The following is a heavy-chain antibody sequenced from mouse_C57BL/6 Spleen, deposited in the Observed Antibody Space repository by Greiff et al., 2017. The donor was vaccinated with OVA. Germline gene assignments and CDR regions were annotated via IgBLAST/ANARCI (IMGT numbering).Heavy chain of an antibody. J-gene: IGHJ2*01. D-gene: IGHD1-1*01. V-gene: IGHV10-1*01. CDR3: VRHGTTVVFDY. Sequence: EVKLVESGGGLVQPKGSLKLSCAASGFSFNTYAMNWVRQAPGKGLEWVARIRSKSNNYATYYADSVKDRFTISRDDSESMLYLQMNNLKTEDTAMYYCVRHGTTVVFDYWGQGTTLTVSS. CDR2: IRSKSNNYAT. CDR1: GFSFNTYA.